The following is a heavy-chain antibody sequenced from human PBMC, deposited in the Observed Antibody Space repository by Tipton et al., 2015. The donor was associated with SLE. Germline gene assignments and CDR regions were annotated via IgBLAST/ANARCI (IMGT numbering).Heavy chain of an antibody. D-gene: IGHD1-14*01. CDR1: GGSISSGSYY. V-gene: IGHV4-61*02. CDR2: IYSSGST. Sequence: TLSLTCSVSGGSISSGSYYWSWIRQPAGKGLEWIGRIYSSGSTNYNPSLKSRVTISVDPSKNQFSLKLSSVTAADTAVYYCALGRTHYYYYYMDVWGKGTTVTISS. J-gene: IGHJ6*03. CDR3: ALGRTHYYYYYMDV.